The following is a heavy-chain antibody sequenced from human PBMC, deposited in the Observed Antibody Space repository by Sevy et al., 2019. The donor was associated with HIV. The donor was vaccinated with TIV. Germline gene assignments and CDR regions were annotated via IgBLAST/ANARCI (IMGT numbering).Heavy chain of an antibody. D-gene: IGHD6-13*01. Sequence: GGSLRLSCATSGFTFSSHWMSWVRQAPGNGLEWVANIKQDGSDKYYVDSVKGRFTISRDNAKNSLSLQMNSLRAEDTAVYYCARDTGGIGMDVSGQGTSVTVSS. CDR2: IKQDGSDK. CDR1: GFTFSSHW. J-gene: IGHJ6*02. CDR3: ARDTGGIGMDV. V-gene: IGHV3-7*01.